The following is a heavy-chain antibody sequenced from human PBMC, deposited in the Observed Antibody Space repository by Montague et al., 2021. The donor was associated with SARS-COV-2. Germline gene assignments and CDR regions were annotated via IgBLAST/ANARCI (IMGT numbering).Heavy chain of an antibody. CDR1: GGSISSYY. J-gene: IGHJ4*02. CDR2: IYYSGST. D-gene: IGHD2-21*02. V-gene: IGHV4-59*08. Sequence: SETLSLTCTVSGGSISSYYWSWIRQPPGKGLEWIGYIYYSGSTNYNPSLKSRVTISVDTSKNQFSLKLSSVTAADTAVYYCAKLGCCRGGACFRGGFEFWGQGILVPVSS. CDR3: AKLGCCRGGACFRGGFEF.